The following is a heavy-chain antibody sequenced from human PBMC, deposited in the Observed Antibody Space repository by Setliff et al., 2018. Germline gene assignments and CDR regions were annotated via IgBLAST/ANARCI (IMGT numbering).Heavy chain of an antibody. CDR2: INQDGSGK. CDR1: GFTFNSYW. D-gene: IGHD3-10*01. J-gene: IGHJ4*02. CDR3: ARQYLAGG. V-gene: IGHV3-7*03. Sequence: GGSLRLSCAASGFTFNSYWMSWVRQAPGKGLEWVANINQDGSGKFYVDSVKGRFTISRDNAKNSLSLQMNGLRAEDTAVYYCARQYLAGGWGQGTLVTVSS.